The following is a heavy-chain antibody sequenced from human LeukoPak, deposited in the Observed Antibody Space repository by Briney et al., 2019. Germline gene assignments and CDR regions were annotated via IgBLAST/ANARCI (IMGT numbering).Heavy chain of an antibody. V-gene: IGHV3-30*02. J-gene: IGHJ6*03. CDR3: AKVFDYHYMDV. Sequence: GGSLRLSCAGSGFRFSNYGMEWVRQAPGKGLEWVALIRYDGSDKYYADSVKGRFIISRENSKNTGYLQMNSLRVEDTAVYYCAKVFDYHYMDVWGKGTTVIVSS. CDR2: IRYDGSDK. D-gene: IGHD3-10*02. CDR1: GFRFSNYG.